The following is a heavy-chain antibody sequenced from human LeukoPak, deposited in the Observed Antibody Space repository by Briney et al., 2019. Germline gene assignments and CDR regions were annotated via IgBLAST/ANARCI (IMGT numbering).Heavy chain of an antibody. CDR2: INHSGST. D-gene: IGHD2-2*01. CDR3: ARGRTDYYCDY. CDR1: GGSFSGYY. V-gene: IGHV4-34*01. Sequence: SETLSLTCAVYGGSFSGYYWSWIRQPPGKGLEWIGEINHSGSTNYNPSLKSRVTISVDTSKNQFSLKLSSVTAADTAVYYCARGRTDYYCDYWGQGTLVTVSS. J-gene: IGHJ4*02.